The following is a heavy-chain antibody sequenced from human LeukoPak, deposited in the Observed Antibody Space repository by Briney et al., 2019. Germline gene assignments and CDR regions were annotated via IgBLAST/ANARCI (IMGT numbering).Heavy chain of an antibody. J-gene: IGHJ6*02. D-gene: IGHD3/OR15-3a*01. CDR3: ATRGLSGYYYGMDV. Sequence: GGSLRLSCAASGFTFSSYWMHWVRQAPGKGLEWVSIITSAGATHYATSVKGRFTISRDSSKNTVYLQMNSLRAEDTAVYYCATRGLSGYYYGMDVWGQGTTVTVSS. CDR2: ITSAGAT. CDR1: GFTFSSYW. V-gene: IGHV3-66*01.